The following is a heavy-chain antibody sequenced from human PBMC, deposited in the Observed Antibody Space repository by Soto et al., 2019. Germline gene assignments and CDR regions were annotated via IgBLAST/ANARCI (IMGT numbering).Heavy chain of an antibody. CDR3: ARVRLGYSYFDY. CDR1: GFTVSSNY. V-gene: IGHV3-66*01. Sequence: PGGSLRLSCAASGFTVSSNYMSWVRQAPGKGLEWVSIIYSSGSTYYADSVNGRFTFSRDNSKNTLYLQMNSLRVDDTAVYYCARVRLGYSYFDYLGQGT. J-gene: IGHJ4*02. D-gene: IGHD6-13*01. CDR2: IYSSGST.